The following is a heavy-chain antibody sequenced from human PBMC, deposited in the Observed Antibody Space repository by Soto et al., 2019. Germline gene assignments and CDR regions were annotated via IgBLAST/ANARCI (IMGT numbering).Heavy chain of an antibody. J-gene: IGHJ4*02. CDR1: GFTFDDYA. CDR3: AKGIVGATSGPYYFDY. Sequence: EVQLVESGGGLVQPGRSLRLSCAASGFTFDDYAMHWVRQAPGKGMEWVSGISWNSGSIGYADSVKGRFNISRDNAKNSLYLQMNSLRAEDTAFYYCAKGIVGATSGPYYFDYWGQGTLVTVSS. CDR2: ISWNSGSI. V-gene: IGHV3-9*01. D-gene: IGHD1-26*01.